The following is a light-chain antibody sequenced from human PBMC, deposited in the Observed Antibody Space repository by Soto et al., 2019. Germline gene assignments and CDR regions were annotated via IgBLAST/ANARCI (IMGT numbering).Light chain of an antibody. CDR1: QSISSSN. V-gene: IGKV3-20*01. J-gene: IGKJ1*01. CDR3: HHCGGSQP. CDR2: GAS. Sequence: EIVLTQSPGTLSLSPGERATLSCRASQSISSSNLVWYQQKPGQAPRLLIYGASSRATGIPDRFSGSGSGTDFTLTISLLEPDDFAVYFCHHCGGSQPFGQGTQVETK.